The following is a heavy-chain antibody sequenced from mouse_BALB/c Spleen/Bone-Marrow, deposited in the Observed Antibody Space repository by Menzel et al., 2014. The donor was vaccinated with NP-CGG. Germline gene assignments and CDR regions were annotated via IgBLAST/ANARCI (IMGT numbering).Heavy chain of an antibody. J-gene: IGHJ2*01. CDR3: ARRTTMVVATDY. CDR1: GYTFTSYW. V-gene: IGHV1S81*02. CDR2: INPSNGRT. D-gene: IGHD1-1*01. Sequence: VQLQQSGAELVKPGASVKLSCKASGYTFTSYWMHWVKQRPGQGLEWIGEINPSNGRTNYNEKFKSKATLTVDKSSSTAYMQLSSPTSEDSAVYYCARRTTMVVATDYWGQGTTLTVSS.